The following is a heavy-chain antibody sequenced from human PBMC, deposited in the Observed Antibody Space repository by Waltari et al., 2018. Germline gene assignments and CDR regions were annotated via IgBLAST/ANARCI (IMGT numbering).Heavy chain of an antibody. CDR2: LIPSFGTA. D-gene: IGHD6-19*01. CDR1: GGTFSSYA. J-gene: IGHJ4*02. CDR3: ARVVQSSGWRGVYYFDY. V-gene: IGHV1-69*01. Sequence: QVQLVQSGAEVKKPGSEVKVSCKASGGTFSSYAISWVAQAAGQGLEWMGGLIPSFGTANDAQKFQGRVTITADESTSTAYMELSSLRSEDTAVYYCARVVQSSGWRGVYYFDYWGQGTLVTVSS.